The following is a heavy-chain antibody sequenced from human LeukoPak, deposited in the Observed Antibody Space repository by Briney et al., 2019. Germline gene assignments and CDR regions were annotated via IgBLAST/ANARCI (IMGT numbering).Heavy chain of an antibody. CDR1: GFTFSSYA. V-gene: IGHV3-23*01. J-gene: IGHJ4*02. D-gene: IGHD3-3*01. CDR3: AKDLGGGPMYYDFWSGYYTGVFDY. CDR2: ISGSGGST. Sequence: RSGGSLRLSCAASGFTFSSYAMSWVRQAPGKGLEWVSAISGSGGSTYYADSVKGRFTISRDNSKNTLYLQMNSLRAEDTAVYYCAKDLGGGPMYYDFWSGYYTGVFDYWGQGTLVTVSS.